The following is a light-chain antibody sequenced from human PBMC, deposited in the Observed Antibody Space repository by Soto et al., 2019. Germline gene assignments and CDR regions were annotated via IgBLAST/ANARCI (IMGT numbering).Light chain of an antibody. CDR1: SSDVGSYNL. Sequence: QSALTQPASVSGSPGQSITISCTGTSSDVGSYNLVSWYQHHPGKAPKLIIFEGSKRPSGVSNRFSGSKSGNTASLTISGLQAGDEADYYCCSFAGTSALVFGGGTKLTVL. J-gene: IGLJ2*01. CDR2: EGS. V-gene: IGLV2-23*01. CDR3: CSFAGTSALV.